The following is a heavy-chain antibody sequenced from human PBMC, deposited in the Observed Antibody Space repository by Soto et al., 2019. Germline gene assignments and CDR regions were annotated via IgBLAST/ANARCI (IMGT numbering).Heavy chain of an antibody. J-gene: IGHJ6*02. V-gene: IGHV4-39*02. Sequence: QLPLQESGPGLVKPSETLSLTCTVSSAPVSSSTYTWGWIRQPPGKGLEWIGSIYYSGSTYYNPAPNSRVTVYVYTSKDHFSRKVTSVTAADTAVYYCARLHGYCISSSCHGHYAMDVWGQGTTVTVSS. CDR1: SAPVSSSTYT. CDR2: IYYSGST. D-gene: IGHD2-2*01. CDR3: ARLHGYCISSSCHGHYAMDV.